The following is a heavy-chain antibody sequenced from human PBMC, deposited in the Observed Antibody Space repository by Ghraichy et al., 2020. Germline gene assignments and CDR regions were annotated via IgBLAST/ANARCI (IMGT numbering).Heavy chain of an antibody. CDR3: ASSPARYSSSWYVY. CDR2: ISAYNGNT. V-gene: IGHV1-18*01. J-gene: IGHJ4*02. CDR1: GYTFTSYG. D-gene: IGHD6-13*01. Sequence: ASVKVSCKASGYTFTSYGISWVRQAPGQGLEWMGWISAYNGNTNYAQKLQGRVTMTTDTSTSTAYMELRSLRSDDTAVYYCASSPARYSSSWYVYWGQGTLVTVSS.